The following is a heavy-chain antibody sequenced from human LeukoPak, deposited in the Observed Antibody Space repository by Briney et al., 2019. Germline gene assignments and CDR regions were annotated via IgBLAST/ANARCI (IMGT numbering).Heavy chain of an antibody. CDR2: IYYSGST. V-gene: IGHV4-38-2*02. J-gene: IGHJ6*03. CDR3: ASWVQQYYYYMDV. Sequence: SETLSLTCTVSGYSISSGYYWGWIRQPPGKGLEWIGYIYYSGSTYYNPSLKSRVTISVDTSKNQFSLKLSSVTAADTAVYYCASWVQQYYYYMDVWGKGTTGTVS. D-gene: IGHD3-16*01. CDR1: GYSISSGYY.